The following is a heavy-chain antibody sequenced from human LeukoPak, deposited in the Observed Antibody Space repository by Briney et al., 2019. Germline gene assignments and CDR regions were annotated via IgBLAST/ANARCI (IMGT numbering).Heavy chain of an antibody. Sequence: SVKVSCKASGGTFSSYAISWVRQAPGQGLEWMGGIIPIFGTANYAQKFQGRVTITADESTSTAYMELSSLRSEDTAVYYCARGYCSGGSCSPPYYYYYMDVWGKGTTVTVSS. V-gene: IGHV1-69*13. CDR1: GGTFSSYA. CDR3: ARGYCSGGSCSPPYYYYYMDV. J-gene: IGHJ6*03. CDR2: IIPIFGTA. D-gene: IGHD2-15*01.